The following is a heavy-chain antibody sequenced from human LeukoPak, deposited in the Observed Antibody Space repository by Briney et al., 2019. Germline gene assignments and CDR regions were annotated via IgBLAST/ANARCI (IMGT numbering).Heavy chain of an antibody. V-gene: IGHV3-21*01. J-gene: IGHJ4*02. D-gene: IGHD4-17*01. CDR1: GFTFSSYS. CDR3: ARDWGMTTVTTTFDY. CDR2: ISSSSSYI. Sequence: GGSLRLSCAASGFTFSSYSMNWVRQAPGKGLEWVSSISSSSSYIYYADSVKGRFTISRDNAKNSLYLQMNSLRAEDTAVYYCARDWGMTTVTTTFDYWGQGTLVTVSS.